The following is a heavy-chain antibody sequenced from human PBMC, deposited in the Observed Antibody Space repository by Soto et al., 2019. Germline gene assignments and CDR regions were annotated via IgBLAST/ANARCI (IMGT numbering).Heavy chain of an antibody. V-gene: IGHV4-38-2*01. J-gene: IGHJ4*02. CDR3: ARVRRTNYFDY. Sequence: SETLSVTCAVAGVSISSGYYCAWIRQPPGTGQEWIASIYHTGTTYYNPSLESRVTISVDTSKNQFSLNLSSVTAADTAVYYCARVRRTNYFDYWGQGTLVTV. CDR1: GVSISSGYY. CDR2: IYHTGTT.